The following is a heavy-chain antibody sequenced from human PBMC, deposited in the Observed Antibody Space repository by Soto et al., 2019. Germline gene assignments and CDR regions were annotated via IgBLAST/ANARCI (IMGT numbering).Heavy chain of an antibody. Sequence: GSSVKVSWKASGDTVSIYAISWVRQAPGQGLEWMGGIIPIFGTANYAQKFQGRVTITADKSTSTAYMELSSLRSEDTAVYYCARDYYGSTYYGMDVWDQGTTVTVSS. J-gene: IGHJ6*02. CDR2: IIPIFGTA. V-gene: IGHV1-69*06. CDR3: ARDYYGSTYYGMDV. D-gene: IGHD3-10*01. CDR1: GDTVSIYA.